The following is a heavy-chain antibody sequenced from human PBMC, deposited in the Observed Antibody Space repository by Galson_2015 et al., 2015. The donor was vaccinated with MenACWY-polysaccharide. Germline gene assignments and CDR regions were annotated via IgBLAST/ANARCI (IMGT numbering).Heavy chain of an antibody. CDR2: ISYDGTNK. Sequence: SLRLSCAASGFTFSTYGMHWVRQAPGMGLEWVAVISYDGTNKYYADSVKGRFTISRDNSKNTLYLQMNSLRAEDTTVYYCANSPRSTGWNYFDYWGQGTLVTVSS. J-gene: IGHJ4*02. V-gene: IGHV3-30*18. D-gene: IGHD6-19*01. CDR3: ANSPRSTGWNYFDY. CDR1: GFTFSTYG.